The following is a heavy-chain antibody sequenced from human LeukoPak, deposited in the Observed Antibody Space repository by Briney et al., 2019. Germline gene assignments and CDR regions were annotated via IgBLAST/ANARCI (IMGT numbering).Heavy chain of an antibody. J-gene: IGHJ4*02. CDR1: GGSISSYY. CDR2: IYYSGST. D-gene: IGHD3-22*01. CDR3: ARRGRSYYDSSGYNFDY. Sequence: SETLSLTCTVSGGSISSYYWSWIRQPPGKGLEWIGYIYYSGSTNYNPSLKSRVTISVDTSKNQFSLKLSSVTAADTAVYYCARRGRSYYDSSGYNFDYWGQGTLVTVSS. V-gene: IGHV4-59*08.